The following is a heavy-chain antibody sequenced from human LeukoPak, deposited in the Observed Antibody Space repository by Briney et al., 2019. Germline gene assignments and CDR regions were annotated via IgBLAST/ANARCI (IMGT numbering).Heavy chain of an antibody. CDR3: ARALFRAPVDY. CDR1: GFTFSDYY. D-gene: IGHD3-3*01. V-gene: IGHV3-11*01. CDR2: ISSSDGTI. Sequence: GGSLRLSCAASGFTFSDYYMSWIRQAPGKGLEWVSYISSSDGTIYYADSVKGRFTISRDNAKNSLYLQMNSLRAEDTAVYYCARALFRAPVDYWGQGTLVTVSS. J-gene: IGHJ4*02.